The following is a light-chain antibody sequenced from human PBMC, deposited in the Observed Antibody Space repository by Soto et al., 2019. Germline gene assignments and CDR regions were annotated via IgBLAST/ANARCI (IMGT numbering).Light chain of an antibody. J-gene: IGKJ2*01. V-gene: IGKV3-15*01. Sequence: EIVMTQSPATLSVSPGERATLSCRASQSVSSNLAWYQQKPGQAPRLLIYGASTRATGIPARFSGSGSETEFTLTISRLQSEDFAVYYCQQYNNWPYTFGQGTKLEIK. CDR2: GAS. CDR3: QQYNNWPYT. CDR1: QSVSSN.